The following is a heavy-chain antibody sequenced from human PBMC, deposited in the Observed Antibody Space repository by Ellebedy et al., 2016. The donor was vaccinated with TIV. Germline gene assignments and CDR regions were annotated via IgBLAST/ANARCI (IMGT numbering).Heavy chain of an antibody. CDR3: ASATSWSYYWNY. J-gene: IGHJ4*02. CDR2: IFHSGTT. D-gene: IGHD3-10*01. CDR1: GGSISSSSNY. Sequence: SETLSLXXTVSGGSISSSSNYWGWIRQPPGKGLEWIGEIFHSGTTNYNPSLKSRVSMSVDKSKNQLSLKLNSVTAADTAVYYCASATSWSYYWNYWGPGTLVTVSS. V-gene: IGHV4-61*05.